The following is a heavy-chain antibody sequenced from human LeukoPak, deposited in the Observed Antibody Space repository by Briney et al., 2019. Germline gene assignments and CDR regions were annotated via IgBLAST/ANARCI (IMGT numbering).Heavy chain of an antibody. CDR3: ARAYSGSYTRDAFDI. Sequence: SETLSLTCTVSGGSISSYYWSWIRQPAGKGMEWIGRIYTRGGNNYNPSLKSRVTMTIDTSKNNFYLMLSSVAAADTGGYYCARAYSGSYTRDAFDIWGQGTMVTVSS. D-gene: IGHD1-26*01. V-gene: IGHV4-4*07. CDR1: GGSISSYY. CDR2: IYTRGGN. J-gene: IGHJ3*02.